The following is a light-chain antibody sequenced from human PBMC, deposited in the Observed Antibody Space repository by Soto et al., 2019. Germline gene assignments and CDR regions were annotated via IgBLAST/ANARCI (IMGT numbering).Light chain of an antibody. CDR1: QGISTY. CDR2: AAS. CDR3: QQSYSTTWT. V-gene: IGKV1-39*01. Sequence: DLHMTQSPSSLSSSVVDRVTIPCRASQGISTYLNWYQQKPGKAPKLLIYAASSLQSGVPSRFSGSGSETDFTLTISSLQPEDFATYSCQQSYSTTWTFGQGTKVDIK. J-gene: IGKJ1*01.